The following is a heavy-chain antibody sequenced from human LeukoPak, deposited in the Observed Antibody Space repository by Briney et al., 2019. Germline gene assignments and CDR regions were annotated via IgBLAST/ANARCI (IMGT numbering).Heavy chain of an antibody. Sequence: GGSLRLSCAASGFTFSSYSMNWVRQAPGKGLEWVSSISSSSSYIYYADSVKGRFTISRDNAKNSLYLQMNSLRAEDTAAYYCARDRETYYYGSGSYYPDYWGQGTLVTVSS. V-gene: IGHV3-21*01. CDR1: GFTFSSYS. J-gene: IGHJ4*02. D-gene: IGHD3-10*01. CDR2: ISSSSSYI. CDR3: ARDRETYYYGSGSYYPDY.